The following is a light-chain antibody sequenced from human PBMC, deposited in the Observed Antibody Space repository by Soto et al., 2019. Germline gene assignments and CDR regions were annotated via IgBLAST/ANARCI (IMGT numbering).Light chain of an antibody. Sequence: EIVLTQSPGTLSLFPGERATLSCRATQSVNSDYLAWYQQKPGQAPRLLIYIASRRATGIPDRFSGSGYGTYFTLTINRLEHEDYAVYYCQQYGTSPWTFGQGTKVENK. V-gene: IGKV3-20*01. CDR2: IAS. CDR3: QQYGTSPWT. J-gene: IGKJ1*01. CDR1: QSVNSDY.